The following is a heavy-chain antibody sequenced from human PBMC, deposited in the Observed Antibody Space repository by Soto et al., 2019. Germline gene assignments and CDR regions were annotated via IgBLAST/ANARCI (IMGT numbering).Heavy chain of an antibody. D-gene: IGHD3-22*01. V-gene: IGHV4-59*01. Sequence: QVQLQESGPGLVKPSETLSLTCAVSGDSISSYYCMWIRQPPGKGLESIGYLYYGRSANYNPSLQGRVTLSVDTSTNQCPLTLSSMTAADTAVYYCALRSMAVVPEYWGQGTLVTVSS. J-gene: IGHJ4*02. CDR3: ALRSMAVVPEY. CDR1: GDSISSYY. CDR2: LYYGRSA.